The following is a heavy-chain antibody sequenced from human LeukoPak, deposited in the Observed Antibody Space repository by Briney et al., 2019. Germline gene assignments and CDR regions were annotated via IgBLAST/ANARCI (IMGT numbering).Heavy chain of an antibody. D-gene: IGHD1-26*01. CDR3: AKARGSYYIDYFDS. CDR2: ITRDGGST. Sequence: GGSLRLSCAASGFTFDDYGMSWVRQAPGKGLQWVSLITRDGGSTYYADSVKGRFTISRDNSRNSLYLQMNSLRTEDTALYYCAKARGSYYIDYFDSWGQGTLVTVSS. CDR1: GFTFDDYG. V-gene: IGHV3-43*02. J-gene: IGHJ4*02.